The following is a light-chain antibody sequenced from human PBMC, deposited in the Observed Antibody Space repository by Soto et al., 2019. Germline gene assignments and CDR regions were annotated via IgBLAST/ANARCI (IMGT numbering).Light chain of an antibody. CDR2: GAS. CDR1: QSVSSSY. CDR3: QQYGSSRWK. Sequence: EIVLTHSPVTLSLSPGERATLSFRASQSVSSSYLAWYQQKPGQAPRLLIYGASSRATGISDRFSGSGSGTDFTLTITRLEPEDFAVYYCQQYGSSRWKCGQGTKGDIK. J-gene: IGKJ1*01. V-gene: IGKV3-20*01.